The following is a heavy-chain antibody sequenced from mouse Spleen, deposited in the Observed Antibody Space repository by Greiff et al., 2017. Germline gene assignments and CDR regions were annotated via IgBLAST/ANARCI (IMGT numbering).Heavy chain of an antibody. V-gene: IGHV1-52*01. CDR3: ARRRGSTGFDY. CDR1: GYTFTSYW. Sequence: VQLQQPGAELVRPGSSVKLSCKASGYTFTSYWMHWVKQRPIQGLEWIGNIDPSDSETHYNQKFKDKATLTVDKSSSTAYMQLSSLTSEDSAVYYCARRRGSTGFDYWGQGTTLTVSS. D-gene: IGHD3-1*01. CDR2: IDPSDSET. J-gene: IGHJ2*01.